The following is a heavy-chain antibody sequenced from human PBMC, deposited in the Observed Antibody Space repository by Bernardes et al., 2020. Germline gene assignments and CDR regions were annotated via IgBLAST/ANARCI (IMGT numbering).Heavy chain of an antibody. Sequence: GGYLRLSCAASGFTFTNYWIHWVRQAPGKGLVWVSRISPDGTITGYADSVKGRFTSSRDNAKNTLYLQMNSLRTEDTAVYYCARDFDFWSALWGQGALVTVSP. D-gene: IGHD3-3*01. J-gene: IGHJ4*02. V-gene: IGHV3-74*01. CDR1: GFTFTNYW. CDR2: ISPDGTIT. CDR3: ARDFDFWSAL.